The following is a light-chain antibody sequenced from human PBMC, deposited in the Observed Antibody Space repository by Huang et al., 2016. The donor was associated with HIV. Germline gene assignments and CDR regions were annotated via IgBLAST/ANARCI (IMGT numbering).Light chain of an antibody. V-gene: IGKV4-1*01. J-gene: IGKJ1*01. Sequence: DIVMTQSPDSLAVSPGERATINCKSSQSVLYSLSKKNYLAWFQQKPGRPPKLFIYWATTRESGVPDRFIGSVSGTDFTLTINNLQAEDVAVYFCLQYYSVPQTFGHGTKVEIK. CDR2: WAT. CDR1: QSVLYSLSKKNY. CDR3: LQYYSVPQT.